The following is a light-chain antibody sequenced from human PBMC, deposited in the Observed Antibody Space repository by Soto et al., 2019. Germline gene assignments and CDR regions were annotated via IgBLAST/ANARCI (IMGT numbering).Light chain of an antibody. CDR3: QQLYSHPLT. V-gene: IGKV1-9*01. J-gene: IGKJ4*01. CDR2: VAS. CDR1: QGISSY. Sequence: DIQLTQSPSFLSASVGDRITINCRASQGISSYLAWYQQKPGKAPKLLIYVASTLQSGVPSRFSGSGSGTEFILTVSSLQPDDFATYYCQQLYSHPLTFGGGTKVEI.